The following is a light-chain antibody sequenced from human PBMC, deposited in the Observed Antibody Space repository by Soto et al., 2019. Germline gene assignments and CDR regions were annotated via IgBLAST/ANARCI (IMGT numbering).Light chain of an antibody. CDR1: QNINYY. V-gene: IGKV1-33*01. CDR2: DAS. J-gene: IGKJ5*01. CDR3: QHYADVAT. Sequence: DIQMTQSTSSLSASVGDRVTITCQARQNINYYLNWYQQKPGRAPKLLIYDASNLEAGVPSRFRRSGSATDFIFPISRLHPAYIATYYCQHYADVATFGRGTRLEIK.